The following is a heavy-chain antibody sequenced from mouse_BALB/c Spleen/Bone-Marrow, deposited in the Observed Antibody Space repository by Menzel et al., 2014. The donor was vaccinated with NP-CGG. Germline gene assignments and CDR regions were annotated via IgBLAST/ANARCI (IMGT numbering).Heavy chain of an antibody. CDR1: GFSLSRYN. D-gene: IGHD1-1*01. Sequence: VMLVESGPGQVAPSQRLSITCTVSGFSLSRYNVHWVRQPPGKGLEWLGVIWGGGNTDYNSGLKSRLNISKDNSKSQVFLKLNSLQTDDTAMYYCARFITTGTMDYWGQGTSVTVSS. J-gene: IGHJ4*01. V-gene: IGHV2-6-4*01. CDR3: ARFITTGTMDY. CDR2: IWGGGNT.